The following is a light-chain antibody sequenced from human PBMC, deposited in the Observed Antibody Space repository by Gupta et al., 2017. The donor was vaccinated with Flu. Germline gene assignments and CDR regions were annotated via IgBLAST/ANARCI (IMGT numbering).Light chain of an antibody. CDR3: QQYCSSPRT. CDR2: GAS. J-gene: IGKJ1*01. CDR1: QSVSSSY. V-gene: IGKV3-20*01. Sequence: EIVLTHSPGTLSLSPGERATLSCRASQSVSSSYLAWYQQKPGQAPRLLIYGASSRATGIPDRFSGSGSGTDFTLTISRLEPEDFAVYYCQQYCSSPRTFGQGTXLEIK.